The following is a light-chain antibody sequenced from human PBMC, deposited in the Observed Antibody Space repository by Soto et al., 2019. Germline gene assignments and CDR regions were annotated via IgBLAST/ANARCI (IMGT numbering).Light chain of an antibody. J-gene: IGKJ1*01. V-gene: IGKV1-6*01. Sequence: AIQMTQSPFSLSASVGDKDTITCRASQDIRNELGWYQQISGIAPKLLIYSASSLQSGVLSRFSGSGSGTDFTLTFSSLQPEDFATYYCLQDFNYPRTVGQGTKVDIK. CDR1: QDIRNE. CDR3: LQDFNYPRT. CDR2: SAS.